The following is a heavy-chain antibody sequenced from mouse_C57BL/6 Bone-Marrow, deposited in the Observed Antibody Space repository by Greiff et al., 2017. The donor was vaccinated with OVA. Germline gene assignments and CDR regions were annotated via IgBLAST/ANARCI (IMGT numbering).Heavy chain of an antibody. CDR3: ARNDGYYGSDFDY. Sequence: VQVVESGPGLVQPSQSLSITCTVSGFSLTSYGVHWVRQSPGKGLEWLGVIWSGGSTDYTAAFISRLSISKDNSKSQVFFKMNSLQADDTAIYYCARNDGYYGSDFDYWGQGTTLTVSS. CDR1: GFSLTSYG. J-gene: IGHJ2*01. CDR2: IWSGGST. D-gene: IGHD2-3*01. V-gene: IGHV2-2*01.